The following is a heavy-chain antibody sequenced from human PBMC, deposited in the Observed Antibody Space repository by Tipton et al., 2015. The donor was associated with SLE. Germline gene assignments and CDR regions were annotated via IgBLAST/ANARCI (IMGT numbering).Heavy chain of an antibody. Sequence: TLSLTCAVSGYSVSSNNWWGWVRQPPGKGLEWIGYIQYSGSTNYNPSLEGRVTISLDTSKNEFSLTLTSVSPADTAVYYCARDGIGSGWYNFQYWGRGTLVSVSP. CDR2: IQYSGST. D-gene: IGHD6-19*01. CDR1: GYSVSSNNW. V-gene: IGHV4-28*03. CDR3: ARDGIGSGWYNFQY. J-gene: IGHJ1*01.